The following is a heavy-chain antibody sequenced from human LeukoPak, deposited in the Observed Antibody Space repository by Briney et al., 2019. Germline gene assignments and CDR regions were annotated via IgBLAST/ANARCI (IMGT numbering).Heavy chain of an antibody. J-gene: IGHJ4*02. Sequence: PGGSLRLSCAASGFTFSSYAMSWVRQAPGKGLEWVSAISGSGGSTYYADSVEGRFTISRDNSKNTLYLQMNSLRAEDTAVYYCAKDQFTMVRGVSLGPYDYWGQGTLVTVSS. V-gene: IGHV3-23*01. CDR3: AKDQFTMVRGVSLGPYDY. CDR2: ISGSGGST. CDR1: GFTFSSYA. D-gene: IGHD3-10*01.